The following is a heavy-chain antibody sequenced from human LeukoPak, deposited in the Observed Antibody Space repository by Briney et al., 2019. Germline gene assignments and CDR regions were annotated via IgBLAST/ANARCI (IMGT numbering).Heavy chain of an antibody. CDR2: ISNYFGVT. CDR3: ARDSDYSGNGNGDWFDP. V-gene: IGHV1-18*04. CDR1: GFRSSSFG. Sequence: GASVNVSCKASGFRSSSFGVSWVRQAPGQGLEWMGWISNYFGVTHYAEKFEDRVTMTVDTSTTTVYMELRSLKYDDTAIYYCARDSDYSGNGNGDWFDPWGQGTVVIVSS. J-gene: IGHJ5*02. D-gene: IGHD4-11*01.